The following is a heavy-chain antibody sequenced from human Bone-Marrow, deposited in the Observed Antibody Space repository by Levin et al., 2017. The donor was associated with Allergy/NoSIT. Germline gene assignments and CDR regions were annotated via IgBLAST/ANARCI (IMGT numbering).Heavy chain of an antibody. V-gene: IGHV3-30*18. J-gene: IGHJ4*02. Sequence: PGGSLRLSCAASGFTFNNYGMHWVRQAPGKGLEWVADVSYDGSHKYYADPVKGRFTVSRDNSKDTLYDTLYLQMDSLRAEDTAVYYCAKDPGCGSGHCYPSPGFDYWGQGILVTVSS. CDR3: AKDPGCGSGHCYPSPGFDY. CDR1: GFTFNNYG. CDR2: VSYDGSHK. D-gene: IGHD2-21*02.